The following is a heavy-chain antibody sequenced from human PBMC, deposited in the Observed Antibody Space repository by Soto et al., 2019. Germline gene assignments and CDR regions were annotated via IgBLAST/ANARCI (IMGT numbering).Heavy chain of an antibody. V-gene: IGHV5-10-1*01. D-gene: IGHD3-10*01. CDR3: ARRGSGKRYYYGMDV. CDR2: IDPSDSYT. Sequence: GESLKISCKGSGYSFTSYWISWVRQMPVKGLEWMGRIDPSDSYTNYSPSFQGHVTISADKSISTAYLQWSSLKASDTAMYYCARRGSGKRYYYGMDVWGQGTTVTVSS. CDR1: GYSFTSYW. J-gene: IGHJ6*02.